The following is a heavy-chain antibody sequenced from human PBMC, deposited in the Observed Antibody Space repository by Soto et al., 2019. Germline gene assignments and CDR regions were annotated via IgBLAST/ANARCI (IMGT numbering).Heavy chain of an antibody. D-gene: IGHD1-7*01. V-gene: IGHV3-15*01. J-gene: IGHJ6*02. CDR1: GFTFSNAW. Sequence: PGGSLRLSCAASGFTFSNAWMSWVRQAPGKGLEWVGRIKSKTDGGTTDYAAPVKGRFTISRDDSKNTLYLQMNSLKTEDTAVYYCTTDRQTRYYYYYGMDVWGQGTTVTVSS. CDR3: TTDRQTRYYYYYGMDV. CDR2: IKSKTDGGTT.